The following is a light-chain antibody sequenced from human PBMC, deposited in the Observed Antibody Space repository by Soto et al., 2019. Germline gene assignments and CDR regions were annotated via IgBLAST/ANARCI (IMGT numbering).Light chain of an antibody. V-gene: IGKV1-5*01. J-gene: IGKJ1*01. CDR1: QSITTW. Sequence: DIQMTQSPSTLSASVGDRVVITCRASQSITTWLAWYQQKPGKAPKLLIYDASSLESGVPSRFSGSGSGTEFTLTISGLQPDDFATYYCQQYNDYRTFGQGTKVEIK. CDR3: QQYNDYRT. CDR2: DAS.